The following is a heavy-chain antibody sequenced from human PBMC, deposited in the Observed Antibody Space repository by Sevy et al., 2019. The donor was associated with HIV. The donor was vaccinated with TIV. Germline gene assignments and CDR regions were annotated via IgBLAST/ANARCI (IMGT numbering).Heavy chain of an antibody. V-gene: IGHV4-34*01. D-gene: IGHD2-2*01. CDR2: TNHSGTL. CDR1: GGSSSGYF. CDR3: ARGRLAYVVVVPSTVPFDY. Sequence: SETLSLTCAVYGGSSSGYFWNWIRQSQGKGLEWIGETNHSGTLKYNPSLKSRVTISVAPSKNQLSLHLRAVTAADTAVYYCARGRLAYVVVVPSTVPFDYWGQGTLVTVSS. J-gene: IGHJ4*02.